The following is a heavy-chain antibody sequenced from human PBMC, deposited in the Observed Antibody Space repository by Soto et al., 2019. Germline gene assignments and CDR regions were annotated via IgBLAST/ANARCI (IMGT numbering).Heavy chain of an antibody. V-gene: IGHV1-69*08. J-gene: IGHJ4*02. CDR3: ANRYETGTFDYFEN. CDR1: GGTFSDFT. D-gene: IGHD1-7*01. CDR2: IIPVLGAS. Sequence: QVQLVQSGAEVKKPGSSVKVSCKASGGTFSDFTISWLRQAPGQGLEWMGRIIPVLGASNYARKFQDRVTITADKATRTAYMELSSLRSEDTAVYFCANRYETGTFDYFENWGQGTQVTVSS.